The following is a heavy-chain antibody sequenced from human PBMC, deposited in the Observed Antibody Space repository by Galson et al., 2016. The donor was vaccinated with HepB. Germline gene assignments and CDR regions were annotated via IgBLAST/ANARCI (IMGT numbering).Heavy chain of an antibody. J-gene: IGHJ4*02. CDR3: LRDDNYGDY. CDR1: GFTFSNHW. D-gene: IGHD5-24*01. CDR2: IKTDGSET. V-gene: IGHV3-7*03. Sequence: SVRLSCAASGFTFSNHWMSWVRQAPGKRPEWLAKIKTDGSETWYVGSLEGRLTSSRDNAKNSLYLQMYSLTVEDRAVYYCLRDDNYGDYWGQGTLVTVSS.